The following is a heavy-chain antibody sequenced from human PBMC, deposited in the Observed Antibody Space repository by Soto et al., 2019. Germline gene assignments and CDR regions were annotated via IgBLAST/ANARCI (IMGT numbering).Heavy chain of an antibody. CDR2: IFYSGIT. CDR3: ASMIGDPVLSFDS. D-gene: IGHD3-10*02. CDR1: GGSISSYY. V-gene: IGHV4-59*01. J-gene: IGHJ5*01. Sequence: QVQLQESGPGLVKPSETLSLTCTVSGGSISSYYWSWIRQPPGKGLEWMGFIFYSGITSYNPSLKSRVKISIDTSEYQFSLKLNSVTAADTAVYYCASMIGDPVLSFDSWGQGTLVAGSS.